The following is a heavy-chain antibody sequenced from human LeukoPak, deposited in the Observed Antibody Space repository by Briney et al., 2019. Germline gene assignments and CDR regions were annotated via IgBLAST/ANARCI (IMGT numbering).Heavy chain of an antibody. V-gene: IGHV1-18*01. CDR3: ARDTGTLPLRYYYYMDV. CDR1: GYTFTSYG. D-gene: IGHD1-1*01. CDR2: ISAYNGNT. J-gene: IGHJ6*03. Sequence: GASVKVSCKASGYTFTSYGIIWVRQAPGQGLEWMGWISAYNGNTNYAQKLQGRVTMTTDTSTSTAYMELRSLRSDDTAVYYCARDTGTLPLRYYYYMDVWGKGTTVTVSS.